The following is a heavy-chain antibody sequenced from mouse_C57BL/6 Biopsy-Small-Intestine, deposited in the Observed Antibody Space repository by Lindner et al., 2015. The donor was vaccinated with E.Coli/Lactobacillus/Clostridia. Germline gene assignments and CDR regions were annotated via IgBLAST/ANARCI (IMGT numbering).Heavy chain of an antibody. J-gene: IGHJ2*01. CDR3: ARREVYYFDY. V-gene: IGHV1-42*01. Sequence: VQLQESGPELVKSGASVKISCKASGYSITGNYMNWVKQSPEKSLEWIGEINPSTGGTTYNQKFRAKATLTIDKSSSTAYMQIKSLTSEDSAVYYCARREVYYFDYWGQGTTLTVSS. CDR2: INPSTGGT. CDR1: GYSITGNY.